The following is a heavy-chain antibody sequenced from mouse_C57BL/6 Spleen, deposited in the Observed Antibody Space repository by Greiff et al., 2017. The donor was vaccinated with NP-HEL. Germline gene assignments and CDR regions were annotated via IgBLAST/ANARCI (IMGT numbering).Heavy chain of an antibody. CDR2: ISSGSSTI. CDR1: GFTFSDYG. Sequence: EVKLMESGGGLVKPGGSLKLSCAASGFTFSDYGMHWVRQAPEKGLEWVAYISSGSSTIYYADTVKGRFTISRDNAKNTLFLQMTSLRAEDTAMYYCARAVFDYWGQGTTLTVSS. CDR3: ARAVFDY. V-gene: IGHV5-17*01. J-gene: IGHJ2*01.